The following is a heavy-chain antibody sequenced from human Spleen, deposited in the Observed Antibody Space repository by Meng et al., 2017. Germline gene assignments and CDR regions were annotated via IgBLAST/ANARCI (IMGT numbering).Heavy chain of an antibody. D-gene: IGHD5-18*01. CDR2: INHSGST. V-gene: IGHV4-34*01. CDR1: GGSFSGYY. J-gene: IGHJ4*02. CDR3: TREVDTSTVTIFDY. Sequence: SETLSLTCAVYGGSFSGYYWSWIRQPPGKGLEWIGEINHSGSTNYNPSLKSRVTISVDTSKNQFSLKLNSVTAADTAVYYCTREVDTSTVTIFDYWGQGTLVTVSS.